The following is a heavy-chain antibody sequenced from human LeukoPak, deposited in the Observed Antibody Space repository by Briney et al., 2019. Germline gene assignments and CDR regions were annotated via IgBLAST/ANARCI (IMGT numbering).Heavy chain of an antibody. CDR2: ISYDGSNK. J-gene: IGHJ3*02. CDR1: GFTFSSYA. CDR3: ARDRGGSSSWYDAFDI. V-gene: IGHV3-30-3*01. D-gene: IGHD6-13*01. Sequence: GGSLRLSCAASGFTFSSYAMHWVRQAPGKGLEWVAVISYDGSNKYYADSVKGRFTISRDNSKNTLYLQMNSLRAEDTAVYYCARDRGGSSSWYDAFDIWGQGTMVTVSS.